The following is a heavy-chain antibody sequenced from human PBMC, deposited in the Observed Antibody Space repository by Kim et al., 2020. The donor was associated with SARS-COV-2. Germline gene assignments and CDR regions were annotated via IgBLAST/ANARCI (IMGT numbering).Heavy chain of an antibody. CDR2: IYYSGST. D-gene: IGHD3-22*01. Sequence: SETLSLTCTVSGGSISSGDYYWSWIRQPPGKGLEWIGYIYYSGSTYYNPSLKSRVTISVDTSKNQFSLKLSSVTAADTAVYYCAREPIVVVPGAHYYYYGMDVWGQGTTVTVSS. J-gene: IGHJ6*02. CDR3: AREPIVVVPGAHYYYYGMDV. CDR1: GGSISSGDYY. V-gene: IGHV4-30-4*01.